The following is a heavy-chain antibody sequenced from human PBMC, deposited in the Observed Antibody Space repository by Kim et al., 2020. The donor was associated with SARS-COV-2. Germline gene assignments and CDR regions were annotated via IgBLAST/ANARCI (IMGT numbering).Heavy chain of an antibody. CDR2: IWYDGTTQ. V-gene: IGHV3-33*01. CDR3: ARDEYSSGWYTPFGN. Sequence: GGSLRLSCAASGFTFNKFGMHWVRQAPGKGLEWVAVIWYDGTTQYYADSVKGRFTISRDNSKNTLSLQMNSLRVEDTAVYYCARDEYSSGWYTPFGNWGQGTLVTVSS. D-gene: IGHD6-19*01. J-gene: IGHJ4*02. CDR1: GFTFNKFG.